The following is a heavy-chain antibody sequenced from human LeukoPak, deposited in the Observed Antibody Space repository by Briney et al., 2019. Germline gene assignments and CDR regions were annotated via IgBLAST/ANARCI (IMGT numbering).Heavy chain of an antibody. J-gene: IGHJ5*02. CDR3: ARSGWFDP. Sequence: GSLRLSCAASGFTFSSYWMSWVRQAPGKGLEWIGEINHSGSTNYNPSLKSRVTISVDTSKNQFSLKLSSVTAADTAVYYCARSGWFDPWGQGTLVTVSS. D-gene: IGHD3-10*01. CDR1: GFTFSSYW. V-gene: IGHV4-34*01. CDR2: INHSGST.